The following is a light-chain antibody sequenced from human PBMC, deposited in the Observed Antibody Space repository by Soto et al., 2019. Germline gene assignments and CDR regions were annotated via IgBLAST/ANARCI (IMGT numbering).Light chain of an antibody. Sequence: QSALTQPPSVSGTPGQRVTISCSGSSSNIGSNSVNWYQQLPGTAPKLLIQSSNKRPSGVPDRFSGSKSGISGSLAISGLQSEDEAHYYCAAWDDSLTGFVFGTGTKVTVL. J-gene: IGLJ1*01. V-gene: IGLV1-44*01. CDR2: SSN. CDR1: SSNIGSNS. CDR3: AAWDDSLTGFV.